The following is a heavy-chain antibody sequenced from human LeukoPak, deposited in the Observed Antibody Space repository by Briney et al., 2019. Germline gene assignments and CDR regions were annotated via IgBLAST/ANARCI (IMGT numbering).Heavy chain of an antibody. CDR3: ATVNFRSWYLFDY. J-gene: IGHJ4*02. D-gene: IGHD6-13*01. CDR2: FDPGDGET. CDR1: GYTLTELS. Sequence: ASVKVSCKVSGYTLTELSMHWVRQAPGKGLEWMGGFDPGDGETIYAQKFQGRVTMTEDTSTDTAYMELSSLRSEDTAVYYCATVNFRSWYLFDYWGQGTLVTVSS. V-gene: IGHV1-24*01.